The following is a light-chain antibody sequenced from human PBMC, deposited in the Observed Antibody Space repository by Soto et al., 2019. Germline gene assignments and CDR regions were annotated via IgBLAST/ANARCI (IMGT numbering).Light chain of an antibody. CDR2: DAS. V-gene: IGKV1-5*01. CDR1: QSISRW. J-gene: IGKJ1*01. CDR3: QQYKSYST. Sequence: DIQMTQSPSTLSVSVGDRVTITCRAIQSISRWLAWYQQKLGKAPKLLIYDASSLESGVPSRFSGSGSGTEFTLTISSLQPDDFATYYCQQYKSYSTFGQGTKVEIK.